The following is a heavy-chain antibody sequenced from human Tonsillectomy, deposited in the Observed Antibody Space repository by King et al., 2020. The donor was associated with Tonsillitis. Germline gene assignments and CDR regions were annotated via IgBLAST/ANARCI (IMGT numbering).Heavy chain of an antibody. V-gene: IGHV3-21*01. CDR3: AREVPMYYETDY. CDR2: ISSSSSYI. J-gene: IGHJ4*02. CDR1: GFTFSSYS. D-gene: IGHD3-22*01. Sequence: VQLVESGGGVVQPGGSLRLSCAASGFTFSSYSMNWVRQAPGKGLEWVSSISSSSSYIYYADSVKGRFTISRDNAKNSLYLQMNSLRAEDTAVYYCAREVPMYYETDYWGQGTLVTVSS.